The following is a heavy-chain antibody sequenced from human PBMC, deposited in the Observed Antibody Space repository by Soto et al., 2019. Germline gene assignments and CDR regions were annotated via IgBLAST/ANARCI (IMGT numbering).Heavy chain of an antibody. V-gene: IGHV5-51*01. J-gene: IGHJ3*01. Sequence: GESLKISCEASGYIFSNYWIGWVRQMPGKGLEWMGIIYPGDSDTRYSPSFQGQVTISADKSISTAYLQWSSLKASDTAIYYCTRRQYSSNFDAFDFWGQGTMVTVSS. CDR2: IYPGDSDT. D-gene: IGHD6-13*01. CDR1: GYIFSNYW. CDR3: TRRQYSSNFDAFDF.